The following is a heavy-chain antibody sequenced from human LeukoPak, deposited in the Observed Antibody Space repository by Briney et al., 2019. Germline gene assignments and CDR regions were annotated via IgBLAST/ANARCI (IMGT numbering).Heavy chain of an antibody. J-gene: IGHJ4*02. CDR3: AKYCITTSCYGSVDY. D-gene: IGHD2-2*01. CDR2: ISVGSTTK. Sequence: GGSLRLSCAASGFTFSDYNMNWVRRAPGKGLEWVSYISVGSTTKYYADSVKGRFTISRDNAKNSLYLQMYSLRAEDTAVYYCAKYCITTSCYGSVDYWGQGTLVTVSS. V-gene: IGHV3-48*01. CDR1: GFTFSDYN.